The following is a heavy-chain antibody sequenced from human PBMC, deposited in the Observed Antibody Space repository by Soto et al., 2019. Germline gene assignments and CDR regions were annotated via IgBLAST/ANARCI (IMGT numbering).Heavy chain of an antibody. CDR3: AKDPTPRESSGYIYYFDY. CDR1: GFTFSNYA. CDR2: ITGSGNNT. Sequence: GGSLRLSCAASGFTFSNYAMSCVRQAPGKGLEWVSGITGSGNNTYYADSVKGRFTISRDNSMNTLYLQMNSLRAEDTAVYYCAKDPTPRESSGYIYYFDYWGQGTLVTVSS. V-gene: IGHV3-23*01. J-gene: IGHJ4*02. D-gene: IGHD3-22*01.